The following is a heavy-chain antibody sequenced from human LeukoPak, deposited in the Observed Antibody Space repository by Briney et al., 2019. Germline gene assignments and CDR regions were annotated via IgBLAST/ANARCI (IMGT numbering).Heavy chain of an antibody. Sequence: PGGSLRLSCAASGFTFSSYWMSWVRQAPGKGLEWVANIKQDGSEKYYVDSVKGRFTISRDNAKNSLYLQMNSLRAEDTAVYYCARDQGYSSGWYGGGYYYYGMDVWGQGTTVTVFS. V-gene: IGHV3-7*03. J-gene: IGHJ6*02. CDR3: ARDQGYSSGWYGGGYYYYGMDV. D-gene: IGHD6-19*01. CDR1: GFTFSSYW. CDR2: IKQDGSEK.